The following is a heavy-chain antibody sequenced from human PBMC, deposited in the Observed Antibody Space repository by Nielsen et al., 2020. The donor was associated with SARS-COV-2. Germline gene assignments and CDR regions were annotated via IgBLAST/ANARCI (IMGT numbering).Heavy chain of an antibody. Sequence: SETLSLTCTVSGGSISSYYWSWIRQPPGKGLEWIGYIYYSGSTNYNPSLKSRVTISVDTSKNQFSLKLSSVTAADTAVYYCARQDILTGYFNYYYYGMDVWGQGTTVTVSS. CDR3: ARQDILTGYFNYYYYGMDV. CDR2: IYYSGST. CDR1: GGSISSYY. V-gene: IGHV4-59*01. J-gene: IGHJ6*02. D-gene: IGHD3-9*01.